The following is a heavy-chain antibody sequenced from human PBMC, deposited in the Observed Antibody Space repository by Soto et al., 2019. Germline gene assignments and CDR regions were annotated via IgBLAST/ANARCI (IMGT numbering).Heavy chain of an antibody. CDR3: ARWGANWDSSGYYYAPDVNFDY. D-gene: IGHD3-22*01. J-gene: IGHJ4*02. CDR2: ISSSSSYI. V-gene: IGHV3-21*01. Sequence: GGSLRLSCAASGFTFSSYSMNWVRQAPGKGLEWVSSISSSSSYIYYADSVKGRFTISRDNAKNTLYLQMNSLRAEDTAVYYCARWGANWDSSGYYYAPDVNFDYWGQGTLVTVSS. CDR1: GFTFSSYS.